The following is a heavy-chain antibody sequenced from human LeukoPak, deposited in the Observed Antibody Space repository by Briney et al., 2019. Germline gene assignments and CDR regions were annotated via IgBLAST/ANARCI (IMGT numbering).Heavy chain of an antibody. D-gene: IGHD3-3*01. V-gene: IGHV4-30-4*08. Sequence: SQTLSLTCTVSGGSISSGDYYWSWIRQPPGKGLEWIGYIYYSGSTYYNPSLKSRVTISVDTSKNQSSLKLSSVTAADTAVYYCARETADFWSGYHHAFDIWGQGTMVTVSS. CDR2: IYYSGST. CDR1: GGSISSGDYY. J-gene: IGHJ3*02. CDR3: ARETADFWSGYHHAFDI.